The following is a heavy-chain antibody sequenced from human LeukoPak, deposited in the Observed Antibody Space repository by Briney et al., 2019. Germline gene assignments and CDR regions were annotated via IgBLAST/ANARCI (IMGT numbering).Heavy chain of an antibody. CDR2: IIPIFGTA. J-gene: IGHJ4*02. V-gene: IGHV1-69*05. CDR1: GGTFSSYA. D-gene: IGHD6-13*01. Sequence: SVKVSCKASGGTFSSYAISWVRQAPGQGLEWMGGIIPIFGTANYAQKFQGRVTITTDESTSTAYMELSRLRSDDTAVYYCARTRVSSSWWFDYWGQGTLVTVSS. CDR3: ARTRVSSSWWFDY.